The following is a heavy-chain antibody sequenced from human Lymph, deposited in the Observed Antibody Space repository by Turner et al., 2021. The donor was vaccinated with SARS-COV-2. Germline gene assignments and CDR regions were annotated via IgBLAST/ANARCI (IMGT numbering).Heavy chain of an antibody. CDR2: ISGDGGRT. CDR1: GFTFDDYA. J-gene: IGHJ4*02. V-gene: IGHV3-43*02. Sequence: EVQLVESGGGVVQPGGSLRLSCSASGFTFDDYAMHWVRQAPGKGLEWVSIISGDGGRTYYADYVKGRFTISRDESKNSLYLQINSMRTEDTALYYCAKEGLSGRRLQFVPYFAYWGQGTLVSVSS. CDR3: AKEGLSGRRLQFVPYFAY. D-gene: IGHD5-12*01.